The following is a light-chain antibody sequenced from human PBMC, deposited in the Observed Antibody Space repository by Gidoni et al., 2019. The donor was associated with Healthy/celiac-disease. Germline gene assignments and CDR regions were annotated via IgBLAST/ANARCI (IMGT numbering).Light chain of an antibody. J-gene: IGLJ2*01. CDR3: AAWDDSLNGVV. CDR2: SKN. CDR1: SSNIGSNT. V-gene: IGLV1-44*01. Sequence: QSVLTQPPSASGTPGQRVTISCSGSSSNIGSNTVNWYQQLPGTAPKLLIYSKNQRPSGVPDRFSGSKSGTSASLAIRGLQSEDEADYYCAAWDDSLNGVVFGGGTKLTVL.